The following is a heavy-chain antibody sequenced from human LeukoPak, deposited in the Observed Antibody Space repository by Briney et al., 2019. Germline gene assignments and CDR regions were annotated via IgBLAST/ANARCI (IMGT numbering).Heavy chain of an antibody. D-gene: IGHD1-26*01. Sequence: GGSLRVSCAASGFTLNTYSMNWVRQAPGKGLEWVSYISSSGRTTYYADSVRGRFSISRDNAENSLYLHMDSLRAEDTAVYYCAKMPPLPATAGLVGARPTLIFDYWGQGTLVTVSS. CDR2: ISSSGRTT. CDR1: GFTLNTYS. V-gene: IGHV3-48*04. J-gene: IGHJ4*02. CDR3: AKMPPLPATAGLVGARPTLIFDY.